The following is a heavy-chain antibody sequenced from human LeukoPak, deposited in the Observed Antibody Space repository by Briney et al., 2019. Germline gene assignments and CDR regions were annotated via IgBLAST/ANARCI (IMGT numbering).Heavy chain of an antibody. J-gene: IGHJ4*02. D-gene: IGHD6-13*01. CDR1: RLTFNNYW. CDR2: INIDGSSI. CDR3: ARVPATGTQFDY. Sequence: GGSLRLSCTASRLTFNNYWMHWVRQAPGKGLVWVSRINIDGSSISYADSVKGRFTIPRDNAKNTLYLQMNSLRAEDTAAYYCARVPATGTQFDYWGQGTLVTVSS. V-gene: IGHV3-74*01.